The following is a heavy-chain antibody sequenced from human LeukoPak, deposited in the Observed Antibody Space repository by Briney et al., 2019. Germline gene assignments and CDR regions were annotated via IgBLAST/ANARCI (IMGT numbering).Heavy chain of an antibody. Sequence: GGSLRLSCAAPGFTFSSYAMSWVRQAPGKGLEWVSAISGSGGSTYYADSVKGRFTISRDISKNTLYLQMNSLRAEDTAVYYCARFPAAMVEYYFDYWGQGTLVTVSS. CDR2: ISGSGGST. CDR3: ARFPAAMVEYYFDY. J-gene: IGHJ4*02. CDR1: GFTFSSYA. V-gene: IGHV3-23*01. D-gene: IGHD5-18*01.